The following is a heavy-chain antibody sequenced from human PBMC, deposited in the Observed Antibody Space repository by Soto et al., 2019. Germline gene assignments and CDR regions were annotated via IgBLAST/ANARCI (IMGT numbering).Heavy chain of an antibody. D-gene: IGHD2-15*01. V-gene: IGHV5-10-1*01. CDR2: IDPSDSYT. J-gene: IGHJ6*02. CDR3: SRLLEDIVVVVAATPLHYYYGMDV. Sequence: GESLKISCKGSGYSFTSYWISWVRQMPGKGLEWMGRIDPSDSYTNYSPSFQGHVTISADKSISTAYLQWSSLKASDTAIYYCSRLLEDIVVVVAATPLHYYYGMDVWGQGTTVTVSS. CDR1: GYSFTSYW.